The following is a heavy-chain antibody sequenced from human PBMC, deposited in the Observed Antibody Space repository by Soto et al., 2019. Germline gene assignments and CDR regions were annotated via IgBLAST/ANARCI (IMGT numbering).Heavy chain of an antibody. V-gene: IGHV3-11*01. CDR3: ARGYWVGAIYFDY. CDR1: GFTFSDYY. D-gene: IGHD1-26*01. Sequence: GGSLRLSCAASGFTFSDYYMSWIRQAPGKGLEWVSYISSSGSTIYYADSVKGRFTISRDNAKSSLYLQMNSLRAEDTAVYYCARGYWVGAIYFDYWGQGTLVTVSS. J-gene: IGHJ4*02. CDR2: ISSSGSTI.